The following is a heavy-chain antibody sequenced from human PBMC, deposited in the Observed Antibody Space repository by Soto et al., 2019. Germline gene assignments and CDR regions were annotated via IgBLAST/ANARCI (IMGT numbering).Heavy chain of an antibody. J-gene: IGHJ5*02. Sequence: QVQLQESGPGLVKPSQTLSLTCTVSGGSISSGGYYWSWIRQHPGKGLEWIGYIYYSGSTYYNPSLKSRVTISVDTSKNQFSLKLSSVTAADTAVYCCARVVAAAGTRWFDPWGQGTLVTVSS. D-gene: IGHD6-13*01. V-gene: IGHV4-31*03. CDR1: GGSISSGGYY. CDR2: IYYSGST. CDR3: ARVVAAAGTRWFDP.